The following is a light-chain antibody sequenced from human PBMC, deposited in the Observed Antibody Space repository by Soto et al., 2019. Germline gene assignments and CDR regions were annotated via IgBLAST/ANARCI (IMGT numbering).Light chain of an antibody. CDR3: QQYNHWPFA. J-gene: IGKJ3*01. V-gene: IGKV3-15*01. CDR2: GAS. Sequence: ETVMTQSPASLSVSPGESATLSCRISQSVATSLAWYQQKPGQAPRLLIYGASTRATGVPTRFSGSGSGAEFTLIISSLQSEDFAVSYCQQYNHWPFAFGPGTKVDIK. CDR1: QSVATS.